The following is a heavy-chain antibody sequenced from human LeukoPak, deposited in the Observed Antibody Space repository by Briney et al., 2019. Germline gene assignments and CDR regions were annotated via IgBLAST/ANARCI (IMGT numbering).Heavy chain of an antibody. D-gene: IGHD3-10*01. Sequence: GGSLRLSCAASGFTFSSYGMHWVRQAPGKGLEWVAVISYDGSNKYYADSVKGRFTISRDNSKNTLYLQMNSLRAEDTAVYYCAKVLSGELWFGELFVFDIWGQGTMVTVPS. CDR3: AKVLSGELWFGELFVFDI. J-gene: IGHJ3*02. CDR2: ISYDGSNK. V-gene: IGHV3-30*18. CDR1: GFTFSSYG.